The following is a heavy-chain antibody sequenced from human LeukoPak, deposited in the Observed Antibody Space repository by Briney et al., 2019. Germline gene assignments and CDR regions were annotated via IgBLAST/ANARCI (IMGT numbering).Heavy chain of an antibody. CDR2: INHSGST. Sequence: SETLSLTCAVYGGSFSGYYWSWIRQPPGKGLEWIGEINHSGSTNYNPSLKSRVTISVDTSKNQFSLKLSSVTAADTAVYYCARRPRPVLTGYYRGNGYFDYWGQGTLVTVSS. CDR3: ARRPRPVLTGYYRGNGYFDY. CDR1: GGSFSGYY. D-gene: IGHD3-9*01. J-gene: IGHJ4*02. V-gene: IGHV4-34*01.